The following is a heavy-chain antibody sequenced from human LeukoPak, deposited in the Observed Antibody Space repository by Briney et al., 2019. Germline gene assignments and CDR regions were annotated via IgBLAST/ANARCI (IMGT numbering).Heavy chain of an antibody. CDR3: ARASYDSGDYYFDY. J-gene: IGHJ4*02. CDR1: GFSFSDHY. CDR2: IRNRANSYTT. V-gene: IGHV3-72*01. D-gene: IGHD3-10*01. Sequence: GGSLRLSCAASGFSFSDHYMDWVRQAPGKGLEWVGRIRNRANSYTTEYGASVEGRFTISRDDSKNSLYLQMNSLKTEDTAVYYCARASYDSGDYYFDYWGQGTLVTVSS.